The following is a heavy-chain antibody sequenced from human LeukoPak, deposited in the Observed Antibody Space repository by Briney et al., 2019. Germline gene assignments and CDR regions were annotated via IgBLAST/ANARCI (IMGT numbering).Heavy chain of an antibody. Sequence: GESLKISCKGSGYSFTSYWIGWVRQMPGKGLEWMGIIYPGDSDTRYSPSFQGQVTISADKSISTAYLQWSSLKASDTAMYYCARFELLLWFRELSGIDYWGQGTLVTVSS. CDR3: ARFELLLWFRELSGIDY. D-gene: IGHD3-10*01. V-gene: IGHV5-51*01. CDR1: GYSFTSYW. CDR2: IYPGDSDT. J-gene: IGHJ4*02.